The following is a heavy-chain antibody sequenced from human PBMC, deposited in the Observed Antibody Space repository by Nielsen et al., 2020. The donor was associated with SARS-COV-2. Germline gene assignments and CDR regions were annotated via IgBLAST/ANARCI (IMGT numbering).Heavy chain of an antibody. J-gene: IGHJ4*02. CDR3: AKGRYYYDSSGTLDFDY. D-gene: IGHD3-22*01. Sequence: GESLKISCAASGFTFSSYEMNWVRQAPGKGLEWVSYISSSGSTIYYADSVKGRFTISRDNAKNSLYLQMNSLRAEDTAVYYCAKGRYYYDSSGTLDFDYWGQGTLVTVSS. V-gene: IGHV3-48*03. CDR1: GFTFSSYE. CDR2: ISSSGSTI.